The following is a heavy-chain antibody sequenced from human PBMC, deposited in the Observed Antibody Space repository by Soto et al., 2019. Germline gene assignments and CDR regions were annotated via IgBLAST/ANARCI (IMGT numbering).Heavy chain of an antibody. Sequence: ASVKVSCKASGYTFTSYGISWVRQAPGQGLEWMGWISAYNGNTNYAQKLQGRVTMTTDTSTSTAYMELRSLRSDDTAVYHCASSVDYDFWSGYYDYWGQGTLVTVSS. CDR2: ISAYNGNT. V-gene: IGHV1-18*01. CDR3: ASSVDYDFWSGYYDY. J-gene: IGHJ4*02. CDR1: GYTFTSYG. D-gene: IGHD3-3*01.